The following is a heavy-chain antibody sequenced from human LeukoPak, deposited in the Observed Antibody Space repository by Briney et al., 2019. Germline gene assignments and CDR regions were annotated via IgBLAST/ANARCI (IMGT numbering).Heavy chain of an antibody. Sequence: GGSLRLSCAASGFTFSSYEMNWVRQAPGKGLEWVGFIRSKAYGGTTEYAASVKGRFTISRDDSKSIAYLQMNSLKTEDTAVYYCTRDRVGAPNFDYWGQGTLVSVSS. V-gene: IGHV3-49*04. CDR2: IRSKAYGGTT. CDR1: GFTFSSYE. J-gene: IGHJ4*02. CDR3: TRDRVGAPNFDY. D-gene: IGHD1-26*01.